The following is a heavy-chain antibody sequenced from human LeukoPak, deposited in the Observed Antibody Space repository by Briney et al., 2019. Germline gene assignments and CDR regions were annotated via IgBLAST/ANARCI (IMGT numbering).Heavy chain of an antibody. Sequence: GGSLRLSCAASGFIFSSYAMHWVRQAPSKGLEWVAVIWFDGSNTYYAESLKGRFIISRDNSNNTLYLEMHSLRAEDTALYYCARDDDGTDYYGSSGHLDYWGQGTLVTVSS. CDR1: GFIFSSYA. CDR2: IWFDGSNT. D-gene: IGHD3-22*01. J-gene: IGHJ4*02. CDR3: ARDDDGTDYYGSSGHLDY. V-gene: IGHV3-33*01.